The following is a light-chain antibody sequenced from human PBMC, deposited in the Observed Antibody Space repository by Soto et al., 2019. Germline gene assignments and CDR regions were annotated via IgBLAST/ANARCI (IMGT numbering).Light chain of an antibody. V-gene: IGLV2-14*01. CDR2: EVS. Sequence: QSALTQPASVSGSPGQSITISCTGTSSDVGGYNYVSWFKQHPGKAPKLMIYEVSNRPSGVSNRFSGSRSGNTASLTISGLQSEDEAEYYCNSYTNNNTFVFGTGTKVTVL. J-gene: IGLJ1*01. CDR3: NSYTNNNTFV. CDR1: SSDVGGYNY.